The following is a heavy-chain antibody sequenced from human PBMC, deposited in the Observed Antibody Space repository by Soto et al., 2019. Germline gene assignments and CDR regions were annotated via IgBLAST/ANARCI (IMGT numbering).Heavy chain of an antibody. D-gene: IGHD2-2*01. CDR1: GGTFSTYT. CDR2: IIPIIGII. CDR3: AILLVPAATPGSDY. Sequence: ASVKVSCKASGGTFSTYTITWVRQAPGQGLEWMGRIIPIIGIINYAQKFQGRVTISADKFMGTAYMELTGLRSDDTAVYYCAILLVPAATPGSDYWGQGTQVTVSS. V-gene: IGHV1-69*02. J-gene: IGHJ4*02.